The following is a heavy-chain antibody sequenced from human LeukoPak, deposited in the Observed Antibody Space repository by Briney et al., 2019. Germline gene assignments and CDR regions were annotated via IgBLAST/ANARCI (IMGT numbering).Heavy chain of an antibody. CDR1: GGSISSGGYY. CDR2: IYYSGST. Sequence: PSQTLSLTCTVSGGSISSGGYYWSWIRQHPGKGLEWIGYIYYSGSTYYNPSLKSRVTISVDTSKNQFSLKLSSVTAADTAVCYCARVIFGVVIDYWGQGTLVTVSS. V-gene: IGHV4-31*03. J-gene: IGHJ4*02. CDR3: ARVIFGVVIDY. D-gene: IGHD3-3*01.